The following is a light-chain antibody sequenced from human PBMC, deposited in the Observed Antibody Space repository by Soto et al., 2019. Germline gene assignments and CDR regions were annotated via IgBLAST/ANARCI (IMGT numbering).Light chain of an antibody. J-gene: IGKJ4*01. Sequence: DIQMTQSPSSLSASVGDRVTITCRASQSISSYLNWYQQKPGKAPKLLIYAASSLQSGVPSRLSGSGSGTDFTLTISSLQPEDFATYYCQQSYSTPPLTFGGGTKVDIK. CDR2: AAS. V-gene: IGKV1-39*01. CDR3: QQSYSTPPLT. CDR1: QSISSY.